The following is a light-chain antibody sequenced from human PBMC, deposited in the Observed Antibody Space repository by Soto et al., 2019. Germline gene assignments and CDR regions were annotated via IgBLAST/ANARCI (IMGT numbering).Light chain of an antibody. CDR3: SSHAGSSNVL. V-gene: IGLV2-8*01. CDR1: SSDIGGYDS. Sequence: QSALTQPPSASGSPGQSVTISCTGTSSDIGGYDSVSWYQQHPGKAPKLIIYEVSKRPSGVPDRFSGSRSGNTASLTVSGLQAEDEADYYCSSHAGSSNVLFGGGTKLTVL. CDR2: EVS. J-gene: IGLJ3*02.